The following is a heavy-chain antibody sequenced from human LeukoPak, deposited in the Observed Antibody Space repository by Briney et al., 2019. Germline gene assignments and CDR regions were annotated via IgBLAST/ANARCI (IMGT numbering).Heavy chain of an antibody. J-gene: IGHJ6*03. CDR2: IKQDGSEK. CDR3: AKGSFVQYYYYYHMDV. V-gene: IGHV3-7*01. D-gene: IGHD2-8*01. Sequence: GGSLRLSYAASGFTFSSYWMSWVRQAPGKGLEWVANIKQDGSEKYYVDSVKGRFTISRDNAKNSLYLQMNSLRAEDTAVYYCAKGSFVQYYYYYHMDVWGKGTTVTISS. CDR1: GFTFSSYW.